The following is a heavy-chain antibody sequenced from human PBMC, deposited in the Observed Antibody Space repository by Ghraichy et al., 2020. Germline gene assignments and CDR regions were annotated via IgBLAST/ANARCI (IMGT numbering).Heavy chain of an antibody. Sequence: LTCAASGFTFSSYSMNWVRQAPGKGLEWVSSISSSSSYIYYADSVKGRFTISRDNAKNSLYLQMNSLRAEDTAVYYCARDEGFTIFGVVSNKNYFDYWGQVTLVTVSS. CDR3: ARDEGFTIFGVVSNKNYFDY. CDR2: ISSSSSYI. V-gene: IGHV3-21*01. CDR1: GFTFSSYS. D-gene: IGHD3-3*01. J-gene: IGHJ4*02.